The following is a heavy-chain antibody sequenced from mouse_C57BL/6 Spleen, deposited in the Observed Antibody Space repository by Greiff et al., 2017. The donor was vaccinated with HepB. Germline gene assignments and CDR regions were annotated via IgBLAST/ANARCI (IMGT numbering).Heavy chain of an antibody. V-gene: IGHV1-64*01. CDR3: ARNGSSYVGY. CDR2: IHPNSGST. J-gene: IGHJ2*01. D-gene: IGHD1-1*01. CDR1: GYTFTSYW. Sequence: VQLQQPGAELVKPGASVKLSCKASGYTFTSYWMHWVKQRPGQGLEWIGMIHPNSGSTNYNEKFKSKATLTVDKSSSTAYMQLSSLTSEGSAVYYCARNGSSYVGYWGQGTTLTVSS.